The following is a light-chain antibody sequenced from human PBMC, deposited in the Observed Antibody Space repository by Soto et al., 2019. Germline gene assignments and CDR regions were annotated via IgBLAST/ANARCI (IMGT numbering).Light chain of an antibody. V-gene: IGLV2-8*01. CDR3: SSYADFNNVL. J-gene: IGLJ3*02. Sequence: QSALTQPPSASGSPGQSVTISCTGTSSDLRDSDFISWYQLYPGKAPKLMIYEVTKRPSGVPDRFSGSKSVNMAYLTVSGLQAEDEAEYYCSSYADFNNVLFGGGTKGPS. CDR2: EVT. CDR1: SSDLRDSDF.